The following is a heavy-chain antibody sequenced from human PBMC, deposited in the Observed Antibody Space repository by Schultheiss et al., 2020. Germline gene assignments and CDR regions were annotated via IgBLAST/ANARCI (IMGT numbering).Heavy chain of an antibody. Sequence: QTLSLTCTFSGFSLSTSGMCVSWIRQPPGKALEWLARIDWDDDKYYSTSLKTRLTISKDTSKNQVVLTMTNMDPVDTATYYCARTFDYYDSSGYYHRGQYGMDVWGQGTTVTVSS. CDR1: GFSLSTSGMC. CDR2: IDWDDDK. J-gene: IGHJ6*02. D-gene: IGHD3-22*01. CDR3: ARTFDYYDSSGYYHRGQYGMDV. V-gene: IGHV2-70*11.